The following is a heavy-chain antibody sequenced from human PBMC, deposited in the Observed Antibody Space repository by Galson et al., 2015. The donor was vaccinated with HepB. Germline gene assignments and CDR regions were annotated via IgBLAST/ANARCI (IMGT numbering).Heavy chain of an antibody. D-gene: IGHD2-8*01. CDR3: ARDRSCSNCVCKPAAFDV. CDR1: GFTFGSYW. Sequence: PLGLAGAASGFTFGSYWMHWARQAPGKGLGWVSRVNADGSSTNYAHSVKGRFTISRDNAKNQLYVQMNSLRAEDGAVYYCARDRSCSNCVCKPAAFDVWGQGTMVTVSS. CDR2: VNADGSST. V-gene: IGHV3-74*01. J-gene: IGHJ3*01.